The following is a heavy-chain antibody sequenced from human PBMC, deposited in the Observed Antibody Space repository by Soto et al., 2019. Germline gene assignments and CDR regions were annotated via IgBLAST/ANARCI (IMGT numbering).Heavy chain of an antibody. J-gene: IGHJ4*02. CDR1: GFTFSSYG. CDR2: ISYDGSNK. D-gene: IGHD6-13*01. CDR3: AKERDGSSWGDY. V-gene: IGHV3-30*18. Sequence: QVQLVESGGGVVQPGRSLRLSCSASGFTFSSYGMHWVRQAPGKGLEWVAVISYDGSNKYYAVSVKGRFTISRDKSKDRLYLQMNSLRAEDTAVYYCAKERDGSSWGDYWGQGTLVTVSS.